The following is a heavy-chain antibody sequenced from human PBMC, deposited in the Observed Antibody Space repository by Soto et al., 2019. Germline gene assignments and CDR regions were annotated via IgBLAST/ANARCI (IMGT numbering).Heavy chain of an antibody. CDR3: ARGYSYGYSAYYFDY. D-gene: IGHD5-18*01. J-gene: IGHJ4*02. Sequence: SETLSLTCTVSGDSISKSGHYWGWIRQPPGKALEWIGGIDYRGSTLYNPSLRSRVTISVDTSKNQFSLKLSSVTAADTAVYYCARGYSYGYSAYYFDYWGQGTLVTVSS. CDR2: IDYRGST. V-gene: IGHV4-39*07. CDR1: GDSISKSGHY.